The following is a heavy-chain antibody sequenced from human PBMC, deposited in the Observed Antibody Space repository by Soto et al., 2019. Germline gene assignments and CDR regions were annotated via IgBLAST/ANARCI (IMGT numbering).Heavy chain of an antibody. J-gene: IGHJ4*02. CDR2: INSDGSST. Sequence: GGSLRLSCAASGFTFSSYWMHWVRQAPGKGLVWVSRINSDGSSTSYADSVKGRFTISRDNAKNTLYLQMNSLRAEDTAVYYCARETPYCGGDCYVYWGQGTLVTVSS. CDR3: ARETPYCGGDCYVY. V-gene: IGHV3-74*01. D-gene: IGHD2-21*01. CDR1: GFTFSSYW.